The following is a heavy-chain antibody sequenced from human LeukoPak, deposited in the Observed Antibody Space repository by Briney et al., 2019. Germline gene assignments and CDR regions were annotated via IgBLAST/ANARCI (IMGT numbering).Heavy chain of an antibody. CDR2: ISSSGSTI. CDR1: GFTFSSYE. CDR3: AELGITMIGGV. V-gene: IGHV3-48*03. Sequence: GGSLRLSSAASGFTFSSYEMNWVRQAPGKGLEWVSYISSSGSTIYYADSVKGRFTISRDNAKNSLYLQMNSLRAEDTAVYYCAELGITMIGGVWGKGTTVAISS. D-gene: IGHD3-10*02. J-gene: IGHJ6*04.